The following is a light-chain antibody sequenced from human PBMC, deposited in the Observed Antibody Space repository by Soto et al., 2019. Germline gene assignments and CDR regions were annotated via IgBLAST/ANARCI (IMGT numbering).Light chain of an antibody. CDR3: QQSYSSLYT. CDR1: QSISTY. V-gene: IGKV1-39*01. J-gene: IGKJ2*01. CDR2: ATS. Sequence: DIQMTQSPSSLSASVGDRVTITCRASQSISTYLNWYQQNPGRAPKLLIYATSILQSGVPSRFSGSGSGTDFTLTITSLKPEDFATYYCQQSYSSLYTFGQGTKLEIK.